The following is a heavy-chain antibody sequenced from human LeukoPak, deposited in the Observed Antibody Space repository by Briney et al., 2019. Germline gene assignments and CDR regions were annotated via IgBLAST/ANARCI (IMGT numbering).Heavy chain of an antibody. CDR1: GFTFSSYW. J-gene: IGHJ6*03. Sequence: PGGSLRLSCAASGFTFSSYWMSWVRQAPGKGLEWVANIKQDGSEKYYVDSVKGRLTISRDNAKNSLYLQMNSLRAEDTAVYYCARVYSSGWYGGSYYYYMDVWGKGTTVTVSS. CDR3: ARVYSSGWYGGSYYYYMDV. D-gene: IGHD6-19*01. CDR2: IKQDGSEK. V-gene: IGHV3-7*01.